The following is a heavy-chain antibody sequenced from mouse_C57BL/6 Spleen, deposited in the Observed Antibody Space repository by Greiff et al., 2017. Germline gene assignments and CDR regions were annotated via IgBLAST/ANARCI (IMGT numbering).Heavy chain of an antibody. CDR3: ARGYYYGSSWFAY. Sequence: EVNVVESGGGLVQPGGSLKLSCAASGFTFSDYYMYWVRQTPEKRLEWVAYISNGGGSTYYPDTVKGRFTISRDNAKNTLYLQMSRLKSEDTAMYYCARGYYYGSSWFAYWGQGTLVTVSA. J-gene: IGHJ3*01. CDR2: ISNGGGST. V-gene: IGHV5-12*01. CDR1: GFTFSDYY. D-gene: IGHD1-1*01.